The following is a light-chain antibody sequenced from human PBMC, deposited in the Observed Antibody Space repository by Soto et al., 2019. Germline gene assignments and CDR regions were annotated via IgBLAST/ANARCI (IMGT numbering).Light chain of an antibody. Sequence: EIQLTQSTSFLSASVGDRLTITCRVSQGISNYLAWYQQRPGKAPKLLIYAASTLQTGVPSRFSGSGSGTEFTLTISSLQPEDFATYHCQQLTSYPRSTFGQGTRLEI. CDR3: QQLTSYPRST. J-gene: IGKJ5*01. V-gene: IGKV1-9*01. CDR2: AAS. CDR1: QGISNY.